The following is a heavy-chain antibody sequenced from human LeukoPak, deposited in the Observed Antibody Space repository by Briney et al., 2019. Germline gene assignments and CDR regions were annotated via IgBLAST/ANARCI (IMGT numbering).Heavy chain of an antibody. CDR1: GFTFSSYS. J-gene: IGHJ4*02. CDR3: ASDPYYDVYYFDY. CDR2: ISSSSSTI. D-gene: IGHD3-22*01. Sequence: QPGGSLRLSCAASGFTFSSYSMNWVRQAPGKGLEWVSYISSSSSTIYYADSVKGRFTISRDNTKNSLYLQMNSLRAEDTAVYYCASDPYYDVYYFDYWGQGTLVTVSS. V-gene: IGHV3-48*01.